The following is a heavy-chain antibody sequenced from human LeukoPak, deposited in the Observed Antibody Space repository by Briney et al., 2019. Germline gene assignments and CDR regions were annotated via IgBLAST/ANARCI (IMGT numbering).Heavy chain of an antibody. CDR3: ARGGLGEWPPYYMDV. CDR2: IYYSGST. CDR1: GGSISSYY. D-gene: IGHD3-10*01. V-gene: IGHV4-59*01. J-gene: IGHJ6*03. Sequence: SETLSLTCTVSGGSISSYYWSWIRQPPGKGLEWCGYIYYSGSTNYNPSLKSRVTISVDTSKNQFSLKLSSVTAADTAVYYCARGGLGEWPPYYMDVWGKGTTVTVSS.